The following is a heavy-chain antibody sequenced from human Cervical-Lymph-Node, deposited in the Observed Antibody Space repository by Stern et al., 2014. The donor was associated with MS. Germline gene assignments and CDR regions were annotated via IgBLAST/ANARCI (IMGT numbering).Heavy chain of an antibody. J-gene: IGHJ2*01. CDR1: GGAVSDYY. CDR3: ARDPSTTASDWFFDL. Sequence: QAQLQESGPGLVKPSETLSLTCTVSGGAVSDYYWTWIRHRPGKGLEWLGYISDTGTTNYNPSLHSRVTITLDTSQNQVSLRLRSVTAADTAVYYCARDPSTTASDWFFDLWGRGSLVTVSS. V-gene: IGHV4-59*02. D-gene: IGHD2-21*02. CDR2: ISDTGTT.